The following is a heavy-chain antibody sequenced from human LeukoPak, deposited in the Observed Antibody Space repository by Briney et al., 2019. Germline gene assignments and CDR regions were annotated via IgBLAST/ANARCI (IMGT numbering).Heavy chain of an antibody. CDR3: ARGPPNWGYDY. Sequence: ASVNVSCKASGFTFTSYDFNWVRQATGQRPEWMGWMSPNSGDTGYAQKFQDRVTMTRNTSISTAYMELSSLRSDDTAVYYCARGPPNWGYDYWGPGTLVTVSS. CDR2: MSPNSGDT. J-gene: IGHJ4*02. CDR1: GFTFTSYD. D-gene: IGHD7-27*01. V-gene: IGHV1-8*01.